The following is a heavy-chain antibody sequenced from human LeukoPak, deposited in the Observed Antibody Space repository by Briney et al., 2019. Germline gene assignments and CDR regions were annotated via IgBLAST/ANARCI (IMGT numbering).Heavy chain of an antibody. D-gene: IGHD6-13*01. V-gene: IGHV1-18*01. CDR2: ISAYNGNT. CDR3: ARDLPPYSSSWRFDY. Sequence: GASVKVSCKASGYTFTSYGISWVRQAPGQGLEWMGWISAYNGNTNYAQKLQGRVTMTTDTSTSTAYMELRSLRSDDTAVYYCARDLPPYSSSWRFDYWGQGTLVTVSS. J-gene: IGHJ4*02. CDR1: GYTFTSYG.